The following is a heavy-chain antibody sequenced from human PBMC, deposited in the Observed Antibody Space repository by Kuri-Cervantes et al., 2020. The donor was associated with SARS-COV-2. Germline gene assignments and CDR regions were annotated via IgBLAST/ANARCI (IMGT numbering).Heavy chain of an antibody. V-gene: IGHV1-3*01. CDR3: ANSQAVGAVDPFDI. CDR2: INAGNGNA. J-gene: IGHJ3*02. D-gene: IGHD1-26*01. Sequence: ASVKVSCKASGYTFTNYAMHWVRQAPGHRLEWMGWINAGNGNAKYSQKFQGRVTITRDTSASTAYMELSSLRSEDTAVYYCANSQAVGAVDPFDIWGQGTMVTVSS. CDR1: GYTFTNYA.